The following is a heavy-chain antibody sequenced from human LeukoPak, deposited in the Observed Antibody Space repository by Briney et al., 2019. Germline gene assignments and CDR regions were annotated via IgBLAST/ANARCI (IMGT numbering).Heavy chain of an antibody. J-gene: IGHJ4*02. D-gene: IGHD6-13*01. CDR2: ISYDGGNK. CDR3: AKVSLVASSRSHLDY. Sequence: GRSLRLSCAASGFTFRSYGIHWVRQAPGKGLEWVTVISYDGGNKYYADSVKGRFTISRDNSKNTLYLQMNSLRAEDTAVYYCAKVSLVASSRSHLDYWGQGTLVTVSS. V-gene: IGHV3-30*18. CDR1: GFTFRSYG.